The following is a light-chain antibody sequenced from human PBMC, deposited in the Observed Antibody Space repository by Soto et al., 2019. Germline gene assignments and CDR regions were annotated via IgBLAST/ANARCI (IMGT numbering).Light chain of an antibody. CDR1: QDINNY. J-gene: IGKJ5*01. V-gene: IGKV1-33*01. CDR3: QQYDNLPPLT. Sequence: DIEMTQSPSSLSASIGDRGTITCQASQDINNYLNWYQQKPGKAPKLLIYDASNLETGVPSRFSGSGSGTDFTFTISSLQPEDIATYYCQQYDNLPPLTLGQGTPLETK. CDR2: DAS.